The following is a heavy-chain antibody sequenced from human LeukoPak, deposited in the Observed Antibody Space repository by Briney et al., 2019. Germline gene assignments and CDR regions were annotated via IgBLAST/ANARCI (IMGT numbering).Heavy chain of an antibody. CDR2: IYTSGST. CDR1: GGSISSYY. D-gene: IGHD3-16*02. CDR3: ARGPLYDYVWGSYRQPPRIDY. J-gene: IGHJ4*02. Sequence: SETLSLTCTVSGGSISSYYWSWIRQPAGKGLEWIGRIYTSGSTNYNPSLKSRVTMSVDTSKNQFSLKLSSVTAADTAVYYCARGPLYDYVWGSYRQPPRIDYRGQGTLVTVSS. V-gene: IGHV4-4*07.